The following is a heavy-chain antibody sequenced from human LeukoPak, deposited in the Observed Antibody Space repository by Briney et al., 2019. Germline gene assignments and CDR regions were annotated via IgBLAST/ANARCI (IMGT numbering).Heavy chain of an antibody. D-gene: IGHD6-19*01. CDR3: TKELHVAVAVADYYYFYMDV. CDR2: INGGGNTT. J-gene: IGHJ6*03. CDR1: GFAFSSFA. Sequence: GGSLRLSCAASGFAFSSFAMGWVRQSPGKGLEWLSTINGGGNTTFYADSAKGRFTISRDNSKNTLYLHMDGLRPDDTAIYYCTKELHVAVAVADYYYFYMDVWGRGTAVTVSS. V-gene: IGHV3-23*01.